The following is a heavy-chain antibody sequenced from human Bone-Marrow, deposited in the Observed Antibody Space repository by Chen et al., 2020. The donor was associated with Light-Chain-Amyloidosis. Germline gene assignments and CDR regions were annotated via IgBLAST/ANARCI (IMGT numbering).Heavy chain of an antibody. CDR3: ARDRGSYPGGGYFDY. CDR1: GFTVSSNY. J-gene: IGHJ4*02. V-gene: IGHV3-53*01. D-gene: IGHD1-26*01. Sequence: EVQLVESGGGLIQPGGSLRLSCAASGFTVSSNYMTWVRQAPGKGLEWVSVIYSGDNTYYADSVKGRFTISRDNSENTLYLQMNSLRAEDAALYYCARDRGSYPGGGYFDYWGQGTLVSVSS. CDR2: IYSGDNT.